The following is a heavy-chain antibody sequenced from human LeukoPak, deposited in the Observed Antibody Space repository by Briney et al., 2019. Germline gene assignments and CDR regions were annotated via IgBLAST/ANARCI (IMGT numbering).Heavy chain of an antibody. CDR2: IDSDGSGT. Sequence: GGSLRLSCAASGFTFNSYRMHWVRQAPGKGLVWVARIDSDGSGTTYADSVKGRFTISRDNAKNTLYLQMNRLRAEDTAVYYCARDVVGATGHWGQGTLVTVSS. J-gene: IGHJ4*02. CDR3: ARDVVGATGH. V-gene: IGHV3-74*01. D-gene: IGHD1-26*01. CDR1: GFTFNSYR.